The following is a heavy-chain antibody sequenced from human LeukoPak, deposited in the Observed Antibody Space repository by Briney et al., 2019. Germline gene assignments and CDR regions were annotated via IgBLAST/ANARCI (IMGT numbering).Heavy chain of an antibody. CDR2: IYYSGST. V-gene: IGHV4-31*03. D-gene: IGHD3-10*01. J-gene: IGHJ6*02. CDR3: ARDTMVRGVPHDGMDV. CDR1: GGSISSGGYY. Sequence: SQTLSLTCTVSGGSISSGGYYWSWIRQPPGKGLEWIGYIYYSGSTYYNPSLKSRVTISVDTSKNQYSLKLSSVTAADTAVYYCARDTMVRGVPHDGMDVWGQGTTVTVSS.